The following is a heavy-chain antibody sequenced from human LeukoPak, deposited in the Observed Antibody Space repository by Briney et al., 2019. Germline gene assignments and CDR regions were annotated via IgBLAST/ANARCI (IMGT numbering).Heavy chain of an antibody. Sequence: SETLSLTCTASGGSISSYYWSWIRQPAGEGLEWIGRIYTSGSTNYNPSLKSRVTMSVDTSKNQFSLKLSSVTAADTAVYYCAREAARREVDYWGQGTLVTVSS. V-gene: IGHV4-4*07. D-gene: IGHD6-6*01. CDR1: GGSISSYY. CDR2: IYTSGST. CDR3: AREAARREVDY. J-gene: IGHJ4*02.